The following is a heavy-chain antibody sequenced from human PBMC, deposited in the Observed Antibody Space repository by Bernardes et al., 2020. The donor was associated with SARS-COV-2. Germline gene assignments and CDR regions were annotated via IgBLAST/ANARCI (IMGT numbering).Heavy chain of an antibody. D-gene: IGHD1-26*01. CDR3: AIFDRDELYSYGMDV. CDR1: GGTFSSYA. V-gene: IGHV1-69*13. CDR2: IIPIFGTA. Sequence: SVKVSCKASGGTFSSYAISWVRQAPGQGLEWMGGIIPIFGTANYAQKFQGRVTITADESTSTAYMELSSLRSEDTAVYYCAIFDRDELYSYGMDVWGQGTTVTVSS. J-gene: IGHJ6*02.